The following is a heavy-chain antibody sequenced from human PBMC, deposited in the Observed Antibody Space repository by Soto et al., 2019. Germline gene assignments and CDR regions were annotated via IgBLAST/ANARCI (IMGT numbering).Heavy chain of an antibody. CDR1: GGSISSGGYY. D-gene: IGHD3-22*01. Sequence: PSETLSLTSPVSGGSISSGGYYWSWIRQPPGKGLEWIGYMYYSGSTYYNPSLKSRVTISVGTSKNQFSLKLSSVTAADTAVYYCARAQTYYFDDSGVFDIWGQGTMVTVSS. CDR3: ARAQTYYFDDSGVFDI. J-gene: IGHJ3*02. V-gene: IGHV4-30-4*01. CDR2: MYYSGST.